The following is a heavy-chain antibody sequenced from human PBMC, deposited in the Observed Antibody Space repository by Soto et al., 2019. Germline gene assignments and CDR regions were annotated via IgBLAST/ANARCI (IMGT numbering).Heavy chain of an antibody. CDR1: GYTFTDYY. V-gene: IGHV1-2*02. Sequence: ASVKVSCKASGYTFTDYYMHWVRQAPGRGLEGMGWINPNSGGTNYAQKFQGRVTMTRDTSISTASMELRRLRSDDTAVYYCARKLELRGSYYYYYDMDVWGQGTTVTVSS. CDR2: INPNSGGT. CDR3: ARKLELRGSYYYYYDMDV. J-gene: IGHJ6*02. D-gene: IGHD1-7*01.